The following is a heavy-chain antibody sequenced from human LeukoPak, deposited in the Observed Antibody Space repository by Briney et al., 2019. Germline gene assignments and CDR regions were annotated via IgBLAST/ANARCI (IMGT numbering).Heavy chain of an antibody. CDR1: GFTFSSYA. CDR3: AKTPPAEY. CDR2: ISYDGSNK. V-gene: IGHV3-30-3*02. J-gene: IGHJ4*02. Sequence: PGGSLRLSCAASGFTFSSYAMHWVRQAPGKGLEWVAVISYDGSNKYYADSVKGHFTISRDNSKNTLYLQMNSLRAEDTAVYYCAKTPPAEYWGQGTLVTVSS.